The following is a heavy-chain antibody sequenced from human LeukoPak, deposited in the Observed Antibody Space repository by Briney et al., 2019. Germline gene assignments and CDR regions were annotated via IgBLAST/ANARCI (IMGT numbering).Heavy chain of an antibody. D-gene: IGHD5-18*01. J-gene: IGHJ4*02. Sequence: GGSLRLSCAVSGLTFSSSWMDWVRQAPGKGLEWVASINPEGSEKYSADSVKGRFTISRDNAKNSLYLQMDSLRVEDTAFYYCARDLAYSRLDYWGQGMLVTVSS. CDR3: ARDLAYSRLDY. CDR2: INPEGSEK. CDR1: GLTFSSSW. V-gene: IGHV3-7*01.